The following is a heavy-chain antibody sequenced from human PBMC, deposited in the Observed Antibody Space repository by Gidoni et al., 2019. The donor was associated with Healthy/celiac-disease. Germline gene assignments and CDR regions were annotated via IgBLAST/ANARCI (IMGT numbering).Heavy chain of an antibody. Sequence: EVQLVQSGAEVKKPGESLKISCKGSGYSFTTYWIGWVRQMPGKGLEWMGIIYPGDSDTRYSPSFQGQVTISADKSISTAYLQWSSLKATDTAMYYCARQKNSSGYEDWYFDLWGRGTLVTVSS. CDR2: IYPGDSDT. V-gene: IGHV5-51*01. CDR1: GYSFTTYW. D-gene: IGHD6-19*01. CDR3: ARQKNSSGYEDWYFDL. J-gene: IGHJ2*01.